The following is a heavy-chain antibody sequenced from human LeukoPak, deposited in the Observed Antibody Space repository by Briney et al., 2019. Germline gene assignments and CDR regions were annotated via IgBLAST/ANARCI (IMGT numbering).Heavy chain of an antibody. CDR2: ISGSGGST. J-gene: IGHJ1*01. D-gene: IGHD6-13*01. V-gene: IGHV3-23*01. CDR1: GFTFNNYA. CDR3: AKDSSSWPEYFQH. Sequence: GGSLRLSCAASGFTFNNYAMSWVRQAPGKGLEWVSGISGSGGSTYYADSVKGRFTISRDNSKNTLYLQMNSLRAEDTAVYYCAKDSSSWPEYFQHWGQGTLVTVSS.